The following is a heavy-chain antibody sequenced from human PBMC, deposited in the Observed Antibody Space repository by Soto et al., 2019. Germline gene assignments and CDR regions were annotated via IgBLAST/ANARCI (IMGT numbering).Heavy chain of an antibody. CDR1: GGSFSGYY. CDR2: INHSGST. D-gene: IGHD1-20*01. J-gene: IGHJ6*02. CDR3: ARGLNNWNYYYYYGMDV. Sequence: PSETLFLTCAVYGGSFSGYYWSWIRQPPGKGLEWIGEINHSGSTNYNPSLKSRVTISVDTSKNQFSLKLSSVTAADTAVYYCARGLNNWNYYYYYGMDVWGQGTTVTVSS. V-gene: IGHV4-34*01.